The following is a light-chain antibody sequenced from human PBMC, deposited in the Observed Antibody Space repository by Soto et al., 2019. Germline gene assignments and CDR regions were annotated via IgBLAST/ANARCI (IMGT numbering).Light chain of an antibody. Sequence: IQMTQSPSSLSASVGDRVTITRRASQGIRNDLGWYQQKPGKAPKLLIYAASSLQSGVPSRFSGSGSGTDFTLTISSLQPEDVATYYCLRDYNYFGFGQGTRLEIK. CDR2: AAS. CDR1: QGIRND. CDR3: LRDYNYFG. J-gene: IGKJ5*01. V-gene: IGKV1-6*01.